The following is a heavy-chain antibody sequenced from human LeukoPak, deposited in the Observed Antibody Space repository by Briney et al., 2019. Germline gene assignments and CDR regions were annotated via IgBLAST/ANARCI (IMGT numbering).Heavy chain of an antibody. CDR1: GFTFDDYG. Sequence: PGGSLRLSCAASGFTFDDYGMSWVRQAPGKGLEWVSGINWNGGSTGYADSVKGRFTISRDNAKNSPYLQMNSLRAEDTALYYCARTVGPTITIFGVATFYYMDVWGKGTTVTVSS. V-gene: IGHV3-20*04. CDR2: INWNGGST. D-gene: IGHD3-3*01. J-gene: IGHJ6*03. CDR3: ARTVGPTITIFGVATFYYMDV.